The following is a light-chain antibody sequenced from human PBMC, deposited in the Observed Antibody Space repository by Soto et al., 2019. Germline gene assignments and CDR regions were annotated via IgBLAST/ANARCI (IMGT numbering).Light chain of an antibody. V-gene: IGKV3-15*01. J-gene: IGKJ2*01. Sequence: EIVMTQSPATLSVSPGERATLSCRASQSVSSNLAWYQQKPGQAPRLLIYGASTRATGIPARFSGSGSGTEFTLTISSLQSEVFAVYYCKQYNNWPPYPLGRGTKLEIK. CDR1: QSVSSN. CDR2: GAS. CDR3: KQYNNWPPYP.